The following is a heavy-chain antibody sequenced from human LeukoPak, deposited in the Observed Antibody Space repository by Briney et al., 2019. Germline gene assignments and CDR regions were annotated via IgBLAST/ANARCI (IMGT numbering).Heavy chain of an antibody. V-gene: IGHV4-39*07. CDR2: MDYSGST. CDR3: ARLALQEVGATQTYYLDY. J-gene: IGHJ4*02. CDR1: GGSISSSTYY. D-gene: IGHD1-26*01. Sequence: PSETLSLTCTVSGGSISSSTYYWGWIRQPPGKGLEWIGSMDYSGSTYYNPSLKSRVTISVDTSKNQFSLKLSSVTAADTAVYYCARLALQEVGATQTYYLDYWGQGTLVTVSS.